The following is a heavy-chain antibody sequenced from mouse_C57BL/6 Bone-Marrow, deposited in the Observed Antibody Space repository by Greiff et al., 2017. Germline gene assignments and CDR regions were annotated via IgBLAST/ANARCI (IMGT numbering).Heavy chain of an antibody. CDR3: AREKNYDGFDY. V-gene: IGHV1-81*01. J-gene: IGHJ2*01. CDR1: GYTFTSYG. D-gene: IGHD2-3*01. Sequence: QVQLKQSGAELARPGASVKLSCKASGYTFTSYGISWVKQRTGQGLEWIGEIYPRSGNTYYNEKFKGKATLTADQSSSTAYMELRSLTSEDSAVYFCAREKNYDGFDYWGQGTTLTVSS. CDR2: IYPRSGNT.